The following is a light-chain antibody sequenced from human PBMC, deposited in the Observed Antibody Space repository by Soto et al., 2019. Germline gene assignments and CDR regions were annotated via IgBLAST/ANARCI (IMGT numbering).Light chain of an antibody. J-gene: IGKJ4*01. CDR1: QSIDRW. V-gene: IGKV1-5*01. Sequence: DIQMTQSPSTLSASVGDRVTITCRASQSIDRWLAWYQQRPGRAPKLLIYDVANLETGVPSRFSGSGSETEFTLTISSLEPGDFAIYYCQQYNSSPRTVGGGAKVEIK. CDR2: DVA. CDR3: QQYNSSPRT.